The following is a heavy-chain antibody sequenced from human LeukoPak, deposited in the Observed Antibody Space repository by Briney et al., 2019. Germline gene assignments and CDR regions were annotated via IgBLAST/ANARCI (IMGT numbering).Heavy chain of an antibody. D-gene: IGHD4-17*01. CDR2: INSDGSST. V-gene: IGHV3-74*01. J-gene: IGHJ4*02. CDR3: ARVGDYYGDYVRFDY. CDR1: GFTFSSYW. Sequence: PGGSLRLSCAASGFTFSSYWMHWVRQAPGKGLVWVSRINSDGSSTSYADSVKGRITISRDNAKNTLYLQMNSLRAEVTAVYYCARVGDYYGDYVRFDYWGQGTLVTVSS.